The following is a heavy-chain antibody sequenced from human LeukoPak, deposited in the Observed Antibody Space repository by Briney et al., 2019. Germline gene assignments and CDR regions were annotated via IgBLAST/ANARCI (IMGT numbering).Heavy chain of an antibody. D-gene: IGHD6-13*01. CDR2: INGDGSNT. Sequence: GGSLRLSCAASGFTFSSHWMNWVRQAPGKGLVWVSRINGDGSNTTYADSVKGRFTISRDNAKNTLYLQMNSLRGDDTAVYHCARYKSWYYTDAFDIWGQGTMVTVSS. CDR1: GFTFSSHW. V-gene: IGHV3-74*03. CDR3: ARYKSWYYTDAFDI. J-gene: IGHJ3*02.